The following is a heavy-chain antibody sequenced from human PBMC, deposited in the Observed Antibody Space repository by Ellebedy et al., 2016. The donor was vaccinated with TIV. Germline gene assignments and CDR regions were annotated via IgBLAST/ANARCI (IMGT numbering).Heavy chain of an antibody. Sequence: GGSLRLSCAASGFTFSSYWMQWVRQAPGKGLVWVSRINTDGSSINYADSVKGRFTISRDNAKNSLYLQMNSLRAEDTAVYYCVRTARIADYWGQGTLVTVSS. J-gene: IGHJ4*02. D-gene: IGHD2-21*02. CDR1: GFTFSSYW. CDR3: VRTARIADY. CDR2: INTDGSSI. V-gene: IGHV3-74*01.